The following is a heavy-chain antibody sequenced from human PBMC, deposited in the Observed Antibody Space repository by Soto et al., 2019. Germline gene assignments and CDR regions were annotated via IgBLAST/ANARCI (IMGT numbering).Heavy chain of an antibody. J-gene: IGHJ4*02. Sequence: GGSLRLSCAASGFTFSSYAMHWVRQAPGKGLEWVAVISYDGSNKYYADSVKGRFTISRDNSKNTLYLQMNSLRAEDTAVYYCARDALWFGELHTGDYYFDYWGQGTLVTVSS. CDR3: ARDALWFGELHTGDYYFDY. CDR2: ISYDGSNK. V-gene: IGHV3-30-3*01. CDR1: GFTFSSYA. D-gene: IGHD3-10*01.